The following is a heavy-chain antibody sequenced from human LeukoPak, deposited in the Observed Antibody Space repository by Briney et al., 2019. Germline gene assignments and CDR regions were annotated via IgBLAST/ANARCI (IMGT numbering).Heavy chain of an antibody. J-gene: IGHJ4*02. D-gene: IGHD2-8*01. CDR2: ISYDGSNK. Sequence: GGSLRLSCAASGFTFSSYAIHWVRQAPGKGLEWVALISYDGSNKCYVDSVKGRFTVSRDNSNNTLHLQMNSLTAEDTAVYYCARDGGFCTNGACPFDYWGQGTLVTVSS. CDR1: GFTFSSYA. V-gene: IGHV3-30*04. CDR3: ARDGGFCTNGACPFDY.